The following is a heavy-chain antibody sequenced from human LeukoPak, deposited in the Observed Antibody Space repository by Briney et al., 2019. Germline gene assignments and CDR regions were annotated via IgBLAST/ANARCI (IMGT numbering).Heavy chain of an antibody. J-gene: IGHJ4*02. D-gene: IGHD2/OR15-2a*01. CDR1: AFIFSGHW. Sequence: GGSLRLSCAGSAFIFSGHWMNWVRQTPGKGLEWVASIKEDGSERQYVDSVKGRFTISKDNAKNTVYLQMNGLRAEDTAVYYCVSFYETYWGRGTLVTVSS. CDR3: VSFYETY. V-gene: IGHV3-7*01. CDR2: IKEDGSER.